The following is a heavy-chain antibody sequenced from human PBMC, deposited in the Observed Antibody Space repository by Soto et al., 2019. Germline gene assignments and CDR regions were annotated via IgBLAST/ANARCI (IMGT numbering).Heavy chain of an antibody. Sequence: GESLKISCKGSGYSFTSYLIGWVRQMPGKGLEWMGIIYPGDSDTRYSPSFQGQVTISADKSISTAYLQWSSLKASDTAMYYCARAPQGTTLYKTLYYFDYWGQGTLVTVS. CDR1: GYSFTSYL. D-gene: IGHD2-2*02. V-gene: IGHV5-51*01. CDR2: IYPGDSDT. J-gene: IGHJ4*02. CDR3: ARAPQGTTLYKTLYYFDY.